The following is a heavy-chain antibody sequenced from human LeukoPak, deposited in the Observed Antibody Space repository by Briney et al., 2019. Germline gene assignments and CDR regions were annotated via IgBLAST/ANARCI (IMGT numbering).Heavy chain of an antibody. V-gene: IGHV3-48*03. J-gene: IGHJ3*02. CDR1: GFTFSSYE. CDR3: ASPLYLQWLDHDAFDI. D-gene: IGHD6-19*01. Sequence: PGGSLRLSCAASGFTFSSYEMNWVRQAPGKGLEWVSYISSSGSTIYYADSVKGRFTISRDNAKNSLYLQMNRLRAEDTAVYYCASPLYLQWLDHDAFDIWGQGTMVTVSS. CDR2: ISSSGSTI.